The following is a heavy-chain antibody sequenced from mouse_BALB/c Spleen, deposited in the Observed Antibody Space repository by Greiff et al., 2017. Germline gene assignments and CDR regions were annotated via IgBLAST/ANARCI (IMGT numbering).Heavy chain of an antibody. V-gene: IGHV5-6-3*01. D-gene: IGHD2-3*01. J-gene: IGHJ2*01. CDR2: INSNGGST. Sequence: EVKLMESGGGLVQPGGSLKLSCAASGFTFSSYGMSWVRQTPDKRLELVATINSNGGSTYYPDSVKGRFTISRDNAKNTLYLQMSSLKSEDTAMYYCARDEGYDGYFYWGQGTTLTVSS. CDR1: GFTFSSYG. CDR3: ARDEGYDGYFY.